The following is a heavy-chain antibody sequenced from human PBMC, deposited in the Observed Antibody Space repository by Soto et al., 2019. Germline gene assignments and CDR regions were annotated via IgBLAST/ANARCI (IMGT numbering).Heavy chain of an antibody. CDR1: GGSFSGYY. CDR2: INHSGST. V-gene: IGHV4-34*01. D-gene: IGHD2-2*01. Sequence: SETLSLTCAVYGGSFSGYYWSWIRQPPGKGLEWIGEINHSGSTNYNPSLKSRVTISVDTSKNQFSLKLSAVTAADTALYYCEREAVEMATIYAYWGQGTLVTVSS. CDR3: EREAVEMATIYAY. J-gene: IGHJ4*02.